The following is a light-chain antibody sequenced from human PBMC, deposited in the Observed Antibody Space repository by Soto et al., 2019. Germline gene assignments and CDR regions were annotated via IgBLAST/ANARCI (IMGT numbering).Light chain of an antibody. Sequence: QSVLSQPPSASGSPGQSVTISCTGTSSDVGGYNYVSWYQQYPGNVPKLIVYDDNNPPSGVPDRFSGSRSGKTASLTGSGLQDEDEDDYYCTSYAGGNNVFGTGTKLTVL. V-gene: IGLV2-8*01. CDR1: SSDVGGYNY. J-gene: IGLJ1*01. CDR2: DDN. CDR3: TSYAGGNNV.